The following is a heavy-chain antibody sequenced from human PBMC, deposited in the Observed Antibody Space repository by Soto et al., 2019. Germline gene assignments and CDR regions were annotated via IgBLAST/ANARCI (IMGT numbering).Heavy chain of an antibody. Sequence: GEALKISWKGSGYSFTNYYIAWVRQLPGKGVELMGIINPGDPDTRYNPSFQGQVTMSADKSIRTAYLQWGSLQASDTAMYYCAISYPLGSGYCYYGMHXWGQVTTVTVS. J-gene: IGHJ6*02. CDR2: INPGDPDT. CDR3: AISYPLGSGYCYYGMHX. CDR1: GYSFTNYY. V-gene: IGHV5-51*01. D-gene: IGHD3-16*01.